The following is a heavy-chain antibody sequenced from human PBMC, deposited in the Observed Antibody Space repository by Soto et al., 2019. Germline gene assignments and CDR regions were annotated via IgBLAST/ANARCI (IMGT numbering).Heavy chain of an antibody. CDR3: ARCPEDDYLWGSYRH. D-gene: IGHD3-16*01. Sequence: QVQLVQSGAEVKKPGSSVKVSCKASGGTFSSYTISWVRQAPGQGLEWVGRIIPILGIGNSAQKFQGRVTITADKSTSTADMELSSLSSEDTAVYYCARCPEDDYLWGSYRHWGQGTLVTVSS. V-gene: IGHV1-69*02. CDR1: GGTFSSYT. J-gene: IGHJ4*02. CDR2: IIPILGIG.